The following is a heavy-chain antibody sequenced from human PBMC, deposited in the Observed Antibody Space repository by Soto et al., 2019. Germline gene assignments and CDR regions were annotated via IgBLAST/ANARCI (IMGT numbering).Heavy chain of an antibody. CDR3: AKGRMYDFWSGYYPNTDYFDY. Sequence: GGSLRLSCAASGFTFSSYAMSWVRQAPGKGLEWVSAISGSGGSTYYADSVKGRFTISRDNSKNTLYLQMNSLRAEDTAVYYCAKGRMYDFWSGYYPNTDYFDYWGQGTLVTVSS. J-gene: IGHJ4*02. V-gene: IGHV3-23*01. CDR1: GFTFSSYA. CDR2: ISGSGGST. D-gene: IGHD3-3*01.